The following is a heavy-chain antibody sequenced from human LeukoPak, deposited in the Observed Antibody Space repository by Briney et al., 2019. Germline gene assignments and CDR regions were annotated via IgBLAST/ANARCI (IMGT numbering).Heavy chain of an antibody. CDR2: ISAYNGNT. D-gene: IGHD3-22*01. CDR1: GYTFTSYG. CDR3: ARDLYPTYYYDSSGYYPHDAFDI. V-gene: IGHV1-18*01. Sequence: ASVKVSCKASGYTFTSYGISWVRQAPGQGLEWMGWISAYNGNTNYAQKLQGRVTMTTDTSTSTAYMELRSLRSDDTAVYYCARDLYPTYYYDSSGYYPHDAFDIWGQGTMVTVSS. J-gene: IGHJ3*02.